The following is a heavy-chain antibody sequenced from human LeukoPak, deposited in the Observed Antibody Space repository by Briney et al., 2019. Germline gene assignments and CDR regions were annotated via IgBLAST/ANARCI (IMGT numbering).Heavy chain of an antibody. J-gene: IGHJ4*02. CDR3: AREGRCSGGSCYTPPIGVDY. CDR1: DGSISSYY. V-gene: IGHV4-4*07. Sequence: SETLSLTCTVSDGSISSYYWSWIRQPAGKGLEWIGRISTSGSTNYNPSLKSRVTISVDASKNQFSLKLSSVTAADTAVYYCAREGRCSGGSCYTPPIGVDYWGQGTLVTVSS. CDR2: ISTSGST. D-gene: IGHD2-15*01.